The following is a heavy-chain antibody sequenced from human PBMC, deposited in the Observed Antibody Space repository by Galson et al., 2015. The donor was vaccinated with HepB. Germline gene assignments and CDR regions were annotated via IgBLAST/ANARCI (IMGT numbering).Heavy chain of an antibody. J-gene: IGHJ6*02. D-gene: IGHD4-11*01. V-gene: IGHV3-23*01. Sequence: SLRLSCAASGFTFRNYAMSWVRQAPGKGLEWVSIISVSGGRIDYADSVRGRFTISRDNSKNTLYVQMTSLRAEDTAVYYCAKDQDYSKGEEGYNYYGMDVSGPLTTVPV. CDR1: GFTFRNYA. CDR3: AKDQDYSKGEEGYNYYGMDV. CDR2: ISVSGGRI.